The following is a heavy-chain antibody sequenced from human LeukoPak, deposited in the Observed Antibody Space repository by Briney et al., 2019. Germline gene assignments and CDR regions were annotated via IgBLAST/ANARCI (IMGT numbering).Heavy chain of an antibody. CDR2: ISGSGGST. D-gene: IGHD3-10*01. CDR3: AKYGSGSYYNGLY. CDR1: GFTFSSYA. V-gene: IGHV3-23*01. Sequence: GGSLRLSCAASGFTFSSYAMSWVRQAPGKGLEWVSAISGSGGSTYYADSVKGRFTISRDISKSTLYLQMNSLRDEDTALYYCAKYGSGSYYNGLYWGQGTLVTVSS. J-gene: IGHJ4*02.